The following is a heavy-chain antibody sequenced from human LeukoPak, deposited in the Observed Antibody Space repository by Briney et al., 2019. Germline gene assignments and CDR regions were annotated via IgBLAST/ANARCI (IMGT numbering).Heavy chain of an antibody. CDR2: ISGSGGST. V-gene: IGHV3-23*01. D-gene: IGHD4-17*01. Sequence: GGSLRLSCAASGFTFSSYAMSWVRQAPGKGLEWVSAISGSGGSTYYADSVKGRFTISRDNSKNTLYLQMNSLRAEDTAVYYCAREGGYGDYIHASDVWGQGTMVTVSS. CDR3: AREGGYGDYIHASDV. CDR1: GFTFSSYA. J-gene: IGHJ3*01.